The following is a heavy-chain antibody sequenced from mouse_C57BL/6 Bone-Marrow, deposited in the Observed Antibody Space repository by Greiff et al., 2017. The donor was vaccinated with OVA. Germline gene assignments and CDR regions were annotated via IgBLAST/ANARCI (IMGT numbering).Heavy chain of an antibody. CDR1: GYAFTNYL. CDR3: ARGDYDGYYTFAY. J-gene: IGHJ3*01. CDR2: INPGSGGT. V-gene: IGHV1-54*01. Sequence: QVQLHQSGAELVRPGTSVKVSCKASGYAFTNYLIAWVKQRPGQGLEWIGVINPGSGGTNYNEKFKGKATLTADKSSSTAYMQLSSLTSEDSAVYCCARGDYDGYYTFAYWGQGTLVTVSA. D-gene: IGHD2-3*01.